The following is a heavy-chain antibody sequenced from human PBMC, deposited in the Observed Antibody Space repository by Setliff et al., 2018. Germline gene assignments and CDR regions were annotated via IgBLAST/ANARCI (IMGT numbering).Heavy chain of an antibody. CDR2: IYYRGDT. J-gene: IGHJ3*02. D-gene: IGHD4-17*01. Sequence: SETLSLTCTVSGASLNSGTYYWGWIRQPPGKGLEWIGRIYYRGDTYYNPSLKSRVTISLDTSRKQFSLKLTSVTAADTAVYYCVRDAGDGYGVDAYAGGGFDIWGQGTMVTVSS. CDR1: GASLNSGTYY. CDR3: VRDAGDGYGVDAYAGGGFDI. V-gene: IGHV4-39*07.